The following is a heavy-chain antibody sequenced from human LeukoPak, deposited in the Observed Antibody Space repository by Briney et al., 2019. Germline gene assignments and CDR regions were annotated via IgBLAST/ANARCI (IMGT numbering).Heavy chain of an antibody. CDR3: ARGGPDYDSSGYPLSDAFDI. CDR1: GFTFSNAW. J-gene: IGHJ3*02. V-gene: IGHV3-74*01. Sequence: GGSLRLSCAASGFTFSNAWMSWVRQAPGKGLVWVSRINTDGSSTSYADSVKGRFTISRDNAKNTLYLRMNSLRAEDTAVYYCARGGPDYDSSGYPLSDAFDIWGQGTMVTVSS. CDR2: INTDGSST. D-gene: IGHD3-22*01.